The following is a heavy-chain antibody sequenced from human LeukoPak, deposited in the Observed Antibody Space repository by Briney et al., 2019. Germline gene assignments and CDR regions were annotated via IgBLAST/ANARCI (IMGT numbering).Heavy chain of an antibody. Sequence: GGSLRLSRSASGFTFSNYAMHWVRQAPGKGPQHVSTISGSGDATHYTDSMKGRFIISRDNSRNTLYLQMSGLRSEDTAVYYCVRSSASKYDYWGQGTLVTVSS. CDR3: VRSSASKYDY. J-gene: IGHJ4*02. CDR1: GFTFSNYA. D-gene: IGHD2-2*01. V-gene: IGHV3-64D*06. CDR2: ISGSGDAT.